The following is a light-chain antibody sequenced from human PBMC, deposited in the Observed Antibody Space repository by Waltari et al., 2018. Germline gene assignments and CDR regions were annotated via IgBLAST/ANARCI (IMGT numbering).Light chain of an antibody. CDR1: RDITDY. V-gene: IGKV1-33*01. Sequence: DIQMTQSPSSLSASLGDRVTISCQASRDITDYLNWYQQKPGKAPSLLIYDTSNLESGVPSRFSGTGSGTHFTLTLSSLQPEDIGTYSCQQFDSLPFTFGPGTKVD. CDR2: DTS. J-gene: IGKJ3*01. CDR3: QQFDSLPFT.